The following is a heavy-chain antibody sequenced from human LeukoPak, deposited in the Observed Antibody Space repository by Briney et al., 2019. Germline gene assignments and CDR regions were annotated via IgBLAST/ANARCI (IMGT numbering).Heavy chain of an antibody. J-gene: IGHJ6*02. CDR3: AKGTIMARYYGMDV. V-gene: IGHV3-23*01. Sequence: PGGSLRLSCAASGFTFSSYAMSWVRQAPGKGLEWVSAISGSGGSTYYADSVKCRFTISRDNSKNTLYLQMNSLRAEDTAVYYCAKGTIMARYYGMDVWGQGTTVTVSS. CDR1: GFTFSSYA. CDR2: ISGSGGST. D-gene: IGHD3-16*01.